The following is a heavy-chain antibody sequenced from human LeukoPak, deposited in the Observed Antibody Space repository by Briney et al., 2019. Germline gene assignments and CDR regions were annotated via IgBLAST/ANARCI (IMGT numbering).Heavy chain of an antibody. J-gene: IGHJ3*02. CDR3: ARRPLSNGQYASDI. CDR1: GGSISSGAYY. V-gene: IGHV4-31*03. CDR2: IYKTGTS. Sequence: SETLSLTCTVSGGSISSGAYYWTWIRQHPEKGLDWIAYIYKTGTSSYNPSLMSRVNMSVDTSKNQFSLNLSSVTAADTAVYYCARRPLSNGQYASDIWGQGTMVTVSS. D-gene: IGHD2-8*01.